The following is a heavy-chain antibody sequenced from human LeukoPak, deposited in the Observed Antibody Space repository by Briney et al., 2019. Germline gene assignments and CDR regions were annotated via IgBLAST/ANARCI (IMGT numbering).Heavy chain of an antibody. CDR2: IYYSGST. V-gene: IGHV4-59*01. J-gene: IGHJ4*02. Sequence: SETLSLTCTVSGGSISSYYRSWIRQPPGKGLEWIGYIYYSGSTNYNPSLKSRVTISVDTSKNQFSLKLSSVTAADTAVYYCARDISSGYLDYWGQGTLVTVSS. CDR3: ARDISSGYLDY. D-gene: IGHD3-3*01. CDR1: GGSISSYY.